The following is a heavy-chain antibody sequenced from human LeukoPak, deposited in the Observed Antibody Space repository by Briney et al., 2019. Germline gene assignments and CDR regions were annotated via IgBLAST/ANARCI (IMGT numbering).Heavy chain of an antibody. CDR1: GGSISSGDYY. J-gene: IGHJ4*02. V-gene: IGHV4-30-4*01. CDR3: ARGTWSSSIDY. CDR2: IYYSGST. Sequence: SSETLSLTCTVSGGSISSGDYYRSWIRQPPGKGLEYIGYIYYSGSTYYNPSLKSRITISVDTSKNQFSLKLSSVTAADTAVYYCARGTWSSSIDYWGQGTLVTVSS. D-gene: IGHD6-6*01.